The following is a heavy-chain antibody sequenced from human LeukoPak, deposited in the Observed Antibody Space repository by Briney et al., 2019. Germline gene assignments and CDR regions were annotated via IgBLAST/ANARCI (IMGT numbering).Heavy chain of an antibody. D-gene: IGHD3-16*01. CDR3: ARVPPLGGAYDY. CDR1: GFTFSSYA. V-gene: IGHV3-64*01. CDR2: ISSNGGST. J-gene: IGHJ4*02. Sequence: TGGSLRLSCAASGFTFSSYAMSWVRQAPGKGLEYVSAISSNGGSTYYANSVKGRFTISRDNSKNTLYLQMGSLRAEDMAVYYCARVPPLGGAYDYWGQGTLVTVSS.